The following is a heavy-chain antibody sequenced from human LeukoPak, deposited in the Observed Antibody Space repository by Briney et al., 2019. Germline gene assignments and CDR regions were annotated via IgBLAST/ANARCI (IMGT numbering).Heavy chain of an antibody. Sequence: GGSPRLSCAASGFIVSGDFMSWVRQAPGKGLEWVSAIGGSGGSTYYADSVKGRFTISRDNSKNTLYLQMNSLRAEDTAVYYCAKVYAGYSSGWYGGAFDIWGQGTMVTVSS. CDR3: AKVYAGYSSGWYGGAFDI. CDR1: GFIVSGDF. V-gene: IGHV3-23*01. D-gene: IGHD6-19*01. CDR2: IGGSGGST. J-gene: IGHJ3*02.